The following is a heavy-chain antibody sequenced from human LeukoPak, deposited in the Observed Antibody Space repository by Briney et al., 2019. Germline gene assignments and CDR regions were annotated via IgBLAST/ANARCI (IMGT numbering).Heavy chain of an antibody. J-gene: IGHJ4*02. CDR1: GFTFDDYG. CDR3: ARRAGAYSHPYDY. D-gene: IGHD4/OR15-4a*01. CDR2: IYSDNT. V-gene: IGHV3-53*01. Sequence: GGSLRLTCAASGFTFDDYGMSWVRQAPGKGLEWVSFIYSDNTHYSDSVKGRFTISRDNSKNTLYLQMNSLRAEDTAVYYCARRAGAYSHPYDYWGQGTLVTVSS.